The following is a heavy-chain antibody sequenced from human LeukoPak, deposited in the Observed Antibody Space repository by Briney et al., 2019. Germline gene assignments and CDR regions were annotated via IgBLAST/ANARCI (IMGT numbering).Heavy chain of an antibody. D-gene: IGHD6-13*01. J-gene: IGHJ4*02. CDR2: INPNSGGT. Sequence: ASVKVSCKASGYTFTGYYMHWVRQAPGQGLEWMGWINPNSGGTNYAQKFQGRVTTTRDTSISTAYMELSRLRSDDTAVYYCARDEVGSWESWGQGTLVTVSS. V-gene: IGHV1-2*02. CDR1: GYTFTGYY. CDR3: ARDEVGSWES.